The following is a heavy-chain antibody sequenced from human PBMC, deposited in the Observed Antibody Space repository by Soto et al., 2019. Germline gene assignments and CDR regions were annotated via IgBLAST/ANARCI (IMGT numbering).Heavy chain of an antibody. CDR1: GFTFSSYW. Sequence: PGGSLRLSCAASGFTFSSYWMSWVRQAPGKGLEWVANIKQDGSEKYYVDSVKGRFTISRDNAKNSLYLQMNSLRADDTAVYYCARESPWKLAGGMDVWGQATTVTVSS. CDR3: ARESPWKLAGGMDV. D-gene: IGHD1-1*01. CDR2: IKQDGSEK. V-gene: IGHV3-7*05. J-gene: IGHJ6*02.